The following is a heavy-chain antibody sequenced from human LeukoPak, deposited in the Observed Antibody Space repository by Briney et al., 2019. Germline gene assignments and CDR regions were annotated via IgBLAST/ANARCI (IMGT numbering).Heavy chain of an antibody. J-gene: IGHJ6*02. CDR2: IYHSGST. CDR1: GGSISSSNW. V-gene: IGHV4-4*02. CDR3: ATYPYYYGMDV. Sequence: PSETLSLPCAVCGGSISSSNWWSWVRQPPGKGLERIGEIYHSGSTNYNPSLKSRVTISVDKSKNQFSLKLSSVTAADTAVYYCATYPYYYGMDVWGQGTTVTVSS.